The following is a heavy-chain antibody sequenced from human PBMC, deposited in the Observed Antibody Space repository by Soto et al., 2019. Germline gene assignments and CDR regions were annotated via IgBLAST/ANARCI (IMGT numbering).Heavy chain of an antibody. CDR3: ARYYDSSGLGDAFDI. D-gene: IGHD3-22*01. J-gene: IGHJ3*02. CDR1: GFTFSSYS. CDR2: ISSSSSYI. Sequence: PGGSLRLSCAASGFTFSSYSMNWVRQAPGKGLEWVSSISSSSSYIYYADSVKGRFTISRDNAKNSLYLQMNSLRAEDTAVYYCARYYDSSGLGDAFDIWGQGTMVTVSS. V-gene: IGHV3-21*01.